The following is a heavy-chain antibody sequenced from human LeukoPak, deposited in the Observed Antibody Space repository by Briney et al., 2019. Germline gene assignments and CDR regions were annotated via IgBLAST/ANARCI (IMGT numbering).Heavy chain of an antibody. D-gene: IGHD1-26*01. CDR1: GFTFDDYG. CDR2: ITWDGGRT. J-gene: IGHJ4*02. CDR3: VKGGSYYGYFDY. V-gene: IGHV3-43D*04. Sequence: GGSLRLSCAASGFTFDDYGMHWVRQAPGKGLEWVSLITWDGGRTCYADSVKGRFAISRDNSKNSLYLHMNSLRPEDTALYYCVKGGSYYGYFDYWGQGTLVTVSS.